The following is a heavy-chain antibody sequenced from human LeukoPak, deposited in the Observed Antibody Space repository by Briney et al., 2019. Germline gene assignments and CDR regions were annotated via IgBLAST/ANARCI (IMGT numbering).Heavy chain of an antibody. Sequence: PSETLSLTCTVSSGSISTSNYYWGWVRQPPGKALEWIGNIFYSGSTYYSPSLKSRVTISLDTSRNQFSLKLSSVTAADTAVYYCARGFRGDNFDYWGQGTLVTVSS. J-gene: IGHJ4*02. D-gene: IGHD7-27*01. CDR2: IFYSGST. CDR1: SGSISTSNYY. V-gene: IGHV4-39*07. CDR3: ARGFRGDNFDY.